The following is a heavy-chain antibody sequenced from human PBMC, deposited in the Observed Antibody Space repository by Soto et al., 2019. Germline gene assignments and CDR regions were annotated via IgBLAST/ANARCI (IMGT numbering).Heavy chain of an antibody. CDR3: VREESDNDGNSFDP. V-gene: IGHV3-33*01. Sequence: QVQLVESGGGVVQPGRSLKLSCAASGFTFSRYGMHWVRQAPGKGLEWVAVIFYDGSRKEYAASLKGRFTISRDNSKNTLYLQMSSLRAEDTAMYYCVREESDNDGNSFDPWGQGTLVTVSS. CDR2: IFYDGSRK. CDR1: GFTFSRYG. D-gene: IGHD5-12*01. J-gene: IGHJ5*02.